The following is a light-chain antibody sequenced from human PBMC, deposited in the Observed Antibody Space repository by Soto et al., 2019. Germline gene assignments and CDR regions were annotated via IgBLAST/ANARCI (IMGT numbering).Light chain of an antibody. CDR3: QQHNSPPFT. V-gene: IGKV1-5*03. Sequence: DIQMTQSPSTLSASVGDRVIITCRASQSINKWLAWYQQKAGIAPKLLIYEASSLQSGVPSRFSGSGSGTEFTLTINSLQPDDFATYYCQQHNSPPFTFGPGTKVDIK. CDR2: EAS. J-gene: IGKJ3*01. CDR1: QSINKW.